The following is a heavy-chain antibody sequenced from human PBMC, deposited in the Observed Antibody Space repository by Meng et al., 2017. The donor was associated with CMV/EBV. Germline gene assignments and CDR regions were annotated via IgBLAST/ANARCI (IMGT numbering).Heavy chain of an antibody. J-gene: IGHJ4*02. CDR2: INHSGST. V-gene: IGHV4-34*01. D-gene: IGHD3-3*01. Sequence: HIRTWGGGLFQHLGPLSLTRSVHGGSFSVYCWNCIRKTHGKGLGSIGEINHSGSTNYNPSLKSRVTISVDTSKTHFSLKLSSVTAADTAVYYCARACGYYDFWSGYYTGTLPLLLDYWGQGTLVTVSS. CDR3: ARACGYYDFWSGYYTGTLPLLLDY. CDR1: GGSFSVYC.